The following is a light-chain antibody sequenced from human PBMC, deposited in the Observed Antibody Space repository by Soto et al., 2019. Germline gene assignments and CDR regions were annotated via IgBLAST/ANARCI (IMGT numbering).Light chain of an antibody. J-gene: IGKJ2*01. Sequence: VIWITQSPPLLSASTGDSVTISCRMSQGITNYLAWYQQKPGRAPKLLIYTASTLHGGVPSRFSGSGSGTDFTLTISRLQSEDFATYYCQQYYCFPYTFGQGTKLDIK. V-gene: IGKV1D-8*01. CDR2: TAS. CDR1: QGITNY. CDR3: QQYYCFPYT.